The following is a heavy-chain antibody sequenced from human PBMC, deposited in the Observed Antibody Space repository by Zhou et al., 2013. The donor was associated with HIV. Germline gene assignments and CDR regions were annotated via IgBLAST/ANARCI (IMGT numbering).Heavy chain of an antibody. V-gene: IGHV1-46*01. CDR3: ARARYYYGSGSYYPFDY. CDR1: EYTFTSYY. Sequence: QVQLVQSGAEVKKPGASVKVSCKASEYTFTSYYMHWVRQAPGQGLEWMGIINPSGGSASYAQKFQGRVTMTRDTSISTAYMELSRLRSDDTAVYYCARARYYYGSGSYYPFDYWGQGTLVTVSS. D-gene: IGHD3-10*01. CDR2: INPSGGSA. J-gene: IGHJ4*02.